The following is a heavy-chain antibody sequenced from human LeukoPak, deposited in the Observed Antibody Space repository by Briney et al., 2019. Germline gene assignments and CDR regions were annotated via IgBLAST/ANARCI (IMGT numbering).Heavy chain of an antibody. D-gene: IGHD2-21*02. CDR3: ATSGEGGDHIYGMDV. V-gene: IGHV1-45*02. Sequence: GASVKASCKASGYTFTYRYLHWVRQAPGQALEWMGWITPFNGNTNYAQKFQDRVTITRDRSMSTAYMELSSLRSEDTAMYYCATSGEGGDHIYGMDVWGQGTTVTVSS. J-gene: IGHJ6*02. CDR1: GYTFTYRY. CDR2: ITPFNGNT.